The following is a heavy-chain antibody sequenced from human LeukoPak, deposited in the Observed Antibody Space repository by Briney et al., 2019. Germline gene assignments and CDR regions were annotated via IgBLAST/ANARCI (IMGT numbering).Heavy chain of an antibody. Sequence: SETLSLTCAVYGGSFSGYYWSWIRQPPGKGLEWIGEINHSGSTNYNPSLKSRVTISVDTSKNQFSLKLSSVTAADTAVHYCARALDYWGQGTLVTVSS. CDR2: INHSGST. CDR3: ARALDY. CDR1: GGSFSGYY. J-gene: IGHJ4*02. V-gene: IGHV4-34*01.